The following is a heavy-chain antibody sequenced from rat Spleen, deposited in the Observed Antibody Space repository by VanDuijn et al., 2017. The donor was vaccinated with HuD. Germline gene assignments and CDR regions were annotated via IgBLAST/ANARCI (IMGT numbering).Heavy chain of an antibody. D-gene: IGHD5-1*01. CDR3: ARGGSSYVMDA. CDR2: ISYSGST. Sequence: VQLKESGPGLVQPSQSLSLTCSVTGYSITSNYWGWIRKFPGNKMEWIGHISYSGSTKYNPSLKSRIAITRDTSKNQYFLELNSVTLEDTATYYCARGGSSYVMDAWGQGASVTVSS. V-gene: IGHV3-1*01. CDR1: GYSITSNY. J-gene: IGHJ4*01.